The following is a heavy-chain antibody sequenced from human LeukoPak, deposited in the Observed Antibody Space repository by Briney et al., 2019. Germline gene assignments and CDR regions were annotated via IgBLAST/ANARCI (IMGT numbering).Heavy chain of an antibody. CDR3: AKDARRTSGWYFFDY. J-gene: IGHJ4*02. Sequence: PGKSLRLSCAASGFAFSSQAMGWVRQAPGKGLEWVSVISDSGGITYYADSVKGRFTISRDNSKNTLFLQMNSLRAEDTAVYFCAKDARRTSGWYFFDYWGQGTLVTVSS. V-gene: IGHV3-23*01. CDR2: ISDSGGIT. CDR1: GFAFSSQA. D-gene: IGHD6-19*01.